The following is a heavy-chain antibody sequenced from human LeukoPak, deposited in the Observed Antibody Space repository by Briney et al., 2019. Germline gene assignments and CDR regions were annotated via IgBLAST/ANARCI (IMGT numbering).Heavy chain of an antibody. V-gene: IGHV1-69*04. Sequence: SVKVSCKASGGTFSSYAISWVRQAPGQGLEWMERIIPIFGIANYAQKFQGRVTITADKSTSTAYMELSSLRSEDTAVYYCARGNYYDSSGTFDYWGQGTQVTVSS. J-gene: IGHJ4*02. CDR2: IIPIFGIA. CDR1: GGTFSSYA. D-gene: IGHD3-22*01. CDR3: ARGNYYDSSGTFDY.